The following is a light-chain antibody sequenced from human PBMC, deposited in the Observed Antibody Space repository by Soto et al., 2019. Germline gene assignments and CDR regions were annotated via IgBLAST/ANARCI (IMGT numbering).Light chain of an antibody. V-gene: IGLV2-11*01. CDR1: SSDVGGYDF. CDR2: DVT. J-gene: IGLJ3*02. Sequence: QSALTQPASVSGSPGQSITISCTGTSSDVGGYDFVSWYQQHPGKAPKLTIYDVTKRPSWVPDRFSGAKSGNSASLTISGLRAEDEADYYCCSYAGSYNLGVFGGGTQLTVL. CDR3: CSYAGSYNLGV.